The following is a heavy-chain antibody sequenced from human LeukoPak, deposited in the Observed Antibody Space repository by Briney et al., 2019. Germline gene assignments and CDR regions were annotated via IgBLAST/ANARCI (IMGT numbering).Heavy chain of an antibody. J-gene: IGHJ4*02. Sequence: PSETLSLTCTVSGGSISSSTYYWVWIRQPPGKGLEWIGSVYYSGSTYYNTSLTSRVTISVDTSMNLLSLKLSSVTAADTAVYYCARYIAVTDYFDSWGQGTLVTVSS. CDR3: ARYIAVTDYFDS. CDR1: GGSISSSTYY. CDR2: VYYSGST. V-gene: IGHV4-39*01. D-gene: IGHD6-19*01.